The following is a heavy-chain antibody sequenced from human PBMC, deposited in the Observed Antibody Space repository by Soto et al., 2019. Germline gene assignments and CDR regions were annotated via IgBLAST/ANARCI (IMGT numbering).Heavy chain of an antibody. J-gene: IGHJ5*02. CDR1: GYTFTSYY. Sequence: ASVKVSCKASGYTFTSYYMHWVRQAPGQGLEWMGIINPSGGSTSYAQKFQGRVTMTRDTSTSTVYMELSSLRSEDTAVYYCARDLPPVAARFWFDPWGQGTLVTVS. CDR3: ARDLPPVAARFWFDP. V-gene: IGHV1-46*01. CDR2: INPSGGST. D-gene: IGHD2-15*01.